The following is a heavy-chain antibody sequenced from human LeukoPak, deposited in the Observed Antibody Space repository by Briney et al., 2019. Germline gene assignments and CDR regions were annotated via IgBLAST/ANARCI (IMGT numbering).Heavy chain of an antibody. J-gene: IGHJ4*02. Sequence: GASVKVSCKASGYTFIGYYMHWVRQAPGQGLEWMGWINPNSGGTNYAQKFQGRVTMTRDTSISTAYMELSRLRSDDTAVYYCARGKRVAARPTVFDYWGQGTLVTVSS. V-gene: IGHV1-2*02. CDR1: GYTFIGYY. CDR3: ARGKRVAARPTVFDY. D-gene: IGHD6-6*01. CDR2: INPNSGGT.